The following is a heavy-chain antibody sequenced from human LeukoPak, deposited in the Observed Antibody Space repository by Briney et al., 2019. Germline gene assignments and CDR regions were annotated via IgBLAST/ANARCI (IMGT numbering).Heavy chain of an antibody. CDR3: AKGVSSGWYPAGV. J-gene: IGHJ6*04. D-gene: IGHD6-19*01. CDR1: GFTFSSYA. V-gene: IGHV3-23*01. Sequence: GGSLRLSCAASGFTFSSYAISWVRQAPGKGLEWVSAISGSGGSTYYADSVKGRFTISRDNSKNTLYLQMNSLRAEDTAVYYCAKGVSSGWYPAGVWGKGTTVTVSS. CDR2: ISGSGGST.